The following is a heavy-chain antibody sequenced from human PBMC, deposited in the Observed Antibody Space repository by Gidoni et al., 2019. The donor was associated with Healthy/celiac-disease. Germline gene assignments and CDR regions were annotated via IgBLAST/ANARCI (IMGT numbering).Heavy chain of an antibody. Sequence: QVQLQESGPGLVKPSETLSLTCTVSGGSISSYYWSWIRQPPGKGLEWIGYIYYSGSTNYNPPLKSRVTISVDTSKNQFSLKLSSVTAADTAVYYCARGRRGSYYYYYMDVWGKGTTVTVSS. CDR2: IYYSGST. V-gene: IGHV4-59*01. J-gene: IGHJ6*03. CDR3: ARGRRGSYYYYYMDV. CDR1: GGSISSYY. D-gene: IGHD1-26*01.